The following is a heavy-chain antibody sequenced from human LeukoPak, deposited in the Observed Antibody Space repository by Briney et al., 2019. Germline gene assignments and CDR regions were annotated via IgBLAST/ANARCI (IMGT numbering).Heavy chain of an antibody. Sequence: SVKVSCKASGGTLSSYAISWVRQAPGQGLEWMGGIIPIFGTANYAQKFQGRVTITADESTSTAYMELSSLRSEDTAVYYCARDYQLLYRDDAFDIWGQGTMVTVSS. J-gene: IGHJ3*02. CDR3: ARDYQLLYRDDAFDI. CDR2: IIPIFGTA. V-gene: IGHV1-69*13. D-gene: IGHD2-2*02. CDR1: GGTLSSYA.